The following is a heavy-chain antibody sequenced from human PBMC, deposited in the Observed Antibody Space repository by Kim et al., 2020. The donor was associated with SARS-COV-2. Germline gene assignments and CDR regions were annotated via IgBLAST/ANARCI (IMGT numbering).Heavy chain of an antibody. Sequence: ASVKVSCKASGYTFTSYAMNWVRQAPGQGLEWMGWINTNTGNPTYAQGFTGRFVFSLDTSVSTAYLQISSLKAEDTAVYYCARGTTIFGVLIIPDYWGQGPLVPVPS. CDR2: INTNTGNP. D-gene: IGHD3-3*01. J-gene: IGHJ4*02. CDR1: GYTFTSYA. V-gene: IGHV7-4-1*02. CDR3: ARGTTIFGVLIIPDY.